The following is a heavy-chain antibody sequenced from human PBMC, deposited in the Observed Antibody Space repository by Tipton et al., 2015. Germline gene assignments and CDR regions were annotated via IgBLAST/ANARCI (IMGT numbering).Heavy chain of an antibody. J-gene: IGHJ3*01. D-gene: IGHD7-27*01. CDR3: ARDVNGGYFDV. CDR1: GFIFSSYW. V-gene: IGHV3-7*01. Sequence: SLRLSCEASGFIFSSYWMSWVRQAPGKGPEWVANVKQDGSEKYYVDSVTGRFTISRDNAKNSLYLHMSSLRAEDTAVYYCARDVNGGYFDVWGQGTTVTVSP. CDR2: VKQDGSEK.